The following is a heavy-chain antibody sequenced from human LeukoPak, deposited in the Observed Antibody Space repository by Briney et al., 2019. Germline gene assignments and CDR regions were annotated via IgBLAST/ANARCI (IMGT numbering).Heavy chain of an antibody. CDR2: INHSGST. CDR3: ARWGLEGSTRNRPCCTFDP. D-gene: IGHD1-14*01. V-gene: IGHV4-34*01. CDR1: GFTFSNAW. J-gene: IGHJ5*02. Sequence: GSLRLSCAASGFTFSNAWMSWVRQAPGKGLEWIGEINHSGSTNYNPSLKSRVTISVDTSKNQFSLKLSSVTAADTAGTYCARWGLEGSTRNRPCCTFDPLGQGTLVTVSS.